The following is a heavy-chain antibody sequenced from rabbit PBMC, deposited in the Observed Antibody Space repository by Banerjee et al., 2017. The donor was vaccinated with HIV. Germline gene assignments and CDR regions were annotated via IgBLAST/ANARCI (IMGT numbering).Heavy chain of an antibody. J-gene: IGHJ4*01. CDR1: GLDFGSSYW. Sequence: QQQLEESGGGLVQPEGSLTLTCKASGLDFGSSYWICWVRQAPGKGLEWIACIYVGSSGSTYYASWAKGRFTISKTSWTTVTLQMTSLTAADTATYLCARDLAGVIGWNFNLWGQGTLVTVS. CDR3: ARDLAGVIGWNFNL. CDR2: IYVGSSGST. V-gene: IGHV1S45*01. D-gene: IGHD4-1*01.